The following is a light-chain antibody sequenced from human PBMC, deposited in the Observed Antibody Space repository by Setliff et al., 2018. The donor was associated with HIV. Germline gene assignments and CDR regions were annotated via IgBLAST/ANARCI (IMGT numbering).Light chain of an antibody. CDR3: CSYAGSSTYV. CDR2: GVN. J-gene: IGLJ1*01. V-gene: IGLV2-23*02. CDR1: SSDVGSYNL. Sequence: QSVLTQPASVSGSPGQSITISCTGTSSDVGSYNLVSWYQQHPGKAPKLMIYGVNKRPSGVSYRFSGSKSGNTASLTISGLQAEDEADYYCCSYAGSSTYVFGTGTK.